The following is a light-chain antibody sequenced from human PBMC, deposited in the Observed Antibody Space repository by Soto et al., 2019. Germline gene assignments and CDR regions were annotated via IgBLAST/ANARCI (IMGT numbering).Light chain of an antibody. V-gene: IGLV2-23*02. CDR3: CSYAGSSMFV. CDR1: SSDVGTYNL. CDR2: EVV. Sequence: QSVLTQPASVSGSPGQSITISCTGSSSDVGTYNLVSWYQHHPGKAPKLMISEVVKRPSGVSNRFSGSKSGNTASLTISGDEAEDEADYYCCSYAGSSMFVFGGGTKLTVL. J-gene: IGLJ2*01.